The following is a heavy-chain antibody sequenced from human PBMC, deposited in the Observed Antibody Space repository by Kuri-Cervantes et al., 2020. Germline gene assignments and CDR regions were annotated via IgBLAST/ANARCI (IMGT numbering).Heavy chain of an antibody. CDR1: GGTFSSYA. CDR2: IIPIFGTA. D-gene: IGHD3-22*01. CDR3: ARSPDSSDPIQTYYFDY. J-gene: IGHJ4*02. V-gene: IGHV1-69*06. Sequence: SVKVSCKASGGTFSSYAISWVRQAPGQGLEWMGGIIPIFGTANYVQKFQGRVTITADKSTSTAYMELSSLRSEDTAVYYCARSPDSSDPIQTYYFDYWGQGTLVTVSS.